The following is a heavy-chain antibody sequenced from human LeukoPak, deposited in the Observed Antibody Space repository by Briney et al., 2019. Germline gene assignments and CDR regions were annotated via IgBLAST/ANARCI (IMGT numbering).Heavy chain of an antibody. CDR2: IKQDGSEK. CDR1: GSTFSSYA. J-gene: IGHJ6*02. Sequence: PGGSLRLSCAASGSTFSSYAMSWVRQAPGKGLEWVANIKQDGSEKYYVDSVKGRFTISRDNAKNSLYLQMNSLRAEDTAVYYCARFGEEYCSSTSCYETLGYYYYGMDVWGQGTTVTASS. CDR3: ARFGEEYCSSTSCYETLGYYYYGMDV. V-gene: IGHV3-7*01. D-gene: IGHD2-2*01.